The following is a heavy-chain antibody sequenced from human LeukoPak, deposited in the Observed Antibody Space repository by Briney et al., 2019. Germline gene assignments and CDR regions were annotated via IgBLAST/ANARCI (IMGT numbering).Heavy chain of an antibody. D-gene: IGHD3-22*01. Sequence: SEILSLTCTVSGGSISGYYWSWIRQPPGKGLEWIGYIYYSASTNYNPSLKSRVTISKDTSKNQLSLKLSSVTAADTAVYYCATSMIVVARQVHAFDVWGQGTLVTVSS. J-gene: IGHJ3*01. CDR3: ATSMIVVARQVHAFDV. CDR2: IYYSAST. V-gene: IGHV4-59*01. CDR1: GGSISGYY.